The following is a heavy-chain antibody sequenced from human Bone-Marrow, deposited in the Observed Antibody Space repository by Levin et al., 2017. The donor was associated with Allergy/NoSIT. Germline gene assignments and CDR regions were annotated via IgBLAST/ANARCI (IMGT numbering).Heavy chain of an antibody. J-gene: IGHJ4*02. CDR2: FYSAGNA. Sequence: GESLKISCAASGFSVSRRYMTWVRQAPGKGLEWVSGFYSAGNAHYADSVKGRFSISRDNSKNTIFLQMNRLRAEDTAMYYCAKSSAYDLDYWGQGTLVIVSS. CDR3: AKSSAYDLDY. V-gene: IGHV3-53*01. CDR1: GFSVSRRY. D-gene: IGHD5-12*01.